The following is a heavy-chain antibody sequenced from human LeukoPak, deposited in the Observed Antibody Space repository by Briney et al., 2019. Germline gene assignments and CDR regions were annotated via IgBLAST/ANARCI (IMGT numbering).Heavy chain of an antibody. J-gene: IGHJ3*02. CDR1: GFTFDDYA. V-gene: IGHV3-9*01. CDR3: AKDLRADDAFDI. CDR2: ISWNSGSI. Sequence: GRSLRLSCAASGFTFDDYAMHWVRQAPGKGLEWVSGISWNSGSIGYADPVKGRFTISRDNAKNSLYLQMNSLRAEDTALYYCAKDLRADDAFDIWGQGTMVTVSS.